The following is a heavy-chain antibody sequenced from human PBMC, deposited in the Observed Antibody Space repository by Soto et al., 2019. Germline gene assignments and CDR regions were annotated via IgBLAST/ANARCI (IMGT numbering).Heavy chain of an antibody. CDR3: ARGSPSMTYFGEYYFDF. CDR2: ISGGGST. V-gene: IGHV3-53*01. D-gene: IGHD3-16*01. Sequence: EVQLVESGGGLIQPGGSLRLYCAASGFTVSSNYMSWVRQAPGKGLEWVSLISGGGSTYYSDSVKGRFTISRDNYKNTLNLVMKSLRAEDTAVYYCARGSPSMTYFGEYYFDFWGQGSLVTVSS. J-gene: IGHJ4*02. CDR1: GFTVSSNY.